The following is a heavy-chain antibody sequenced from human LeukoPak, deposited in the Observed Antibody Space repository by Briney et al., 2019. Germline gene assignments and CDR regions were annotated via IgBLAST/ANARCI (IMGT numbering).Heavy chain of an antibody. CDR2: ISDGGGTT. D-gene: IGHD4-17*01. V-gene: IGHV3-23*01. CDR1: EFTFTSYE. J-gene: IGHJ4*02. CDR3: AKSYGDYLGYFDS. Sequence: GGSLRLSCAASEFTFTSYELNWVRQAPGKGLEWVSGISDGGGTTNYADAVKGRFTISRDKSKNTLFLQMNSLRAEDTAVYYCAKSYGDYLGYFDSWGQGTLVTVSS.